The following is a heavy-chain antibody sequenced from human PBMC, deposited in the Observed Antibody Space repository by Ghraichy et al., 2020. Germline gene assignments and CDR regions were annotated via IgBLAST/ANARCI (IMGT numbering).Heavy chain of an antibody. CDR2: ISSNGDST. CDR3: AKEAVAGTFEYFQH. V-gene: IGHV3-23*01. CDR1: GFTFSSYA. D-gene: IGHD6-19*01. J-gene: IGHJ1*01. Sequence: GGSLRLSCAASGFTFSSYAMSWVRQAPGKGLEWVSAISSNGDSTYYADSVKGRFTSSRDNSKNTLYLQMNSLRAEDTAVYYCAKEAVAGTFEYFQHWGQGTLVTVSS.